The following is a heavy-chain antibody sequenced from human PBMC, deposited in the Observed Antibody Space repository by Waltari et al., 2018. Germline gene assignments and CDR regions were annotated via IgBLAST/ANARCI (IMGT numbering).Heavy chain of an antibody. CDR2: VHGSGKT. V-gene: IGHV4-4*02. D-gene: IGHD2-15*01. Sequence: GLSGVRQSPGKGLGWIGQVHGSGKTNYNPSLESRVSISKDTSNKQFSLKLTFATAADTAVYYCARDRGRGLYLDSWGQGILVTVSP. J-gene: IGHJ4*02. CDR1: G. CDR3: ARDRGRGLYLDS.